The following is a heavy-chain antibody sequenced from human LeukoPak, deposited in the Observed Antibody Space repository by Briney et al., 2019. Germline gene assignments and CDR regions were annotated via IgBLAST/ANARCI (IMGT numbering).Heavy chain of an antibody. Sequence: GGALRLSCAASGFTLSSYSMNWVRQTPEKGLERVSYISSSTSTIYYADSVKGRFTISRVNVKSSMYLQMNSLRAEDTAVYYCARVLRKRNYDSSDYYGYWGQGILVTVSS. D-gene: IGHD3-22*01. CDR3: ARVLRKRNYDSSDYYGY. J-gene: IGHJ4*02. CDR1: GFTLSSYS. CDR2: ISSSTSTI. V-gene: IGHV3-48*01.